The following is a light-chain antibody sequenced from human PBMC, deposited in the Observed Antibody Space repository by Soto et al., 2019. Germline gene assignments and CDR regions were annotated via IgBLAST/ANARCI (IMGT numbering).Light chain of an antibody. CDR1: SSNIGAGYD. V-gene: IGLV1-40*01. Sequence: QSVLTQPPSVSGAPGQRVTISCTGSSSNIGAGYDVHWYQQLPGTAPKFLIYGNSNRPSGVPDRFSGSKSGTSASLAITGLQAEDEADYYCQSYDSSLSAHVVFGGGTQLTVL. J-gene: IGLJ2*01. CDR2: GNS. CDR3: QSYDSSLSAHVV.